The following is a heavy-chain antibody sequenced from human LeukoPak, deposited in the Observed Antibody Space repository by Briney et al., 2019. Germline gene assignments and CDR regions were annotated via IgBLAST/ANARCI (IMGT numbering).Heavy chain of an antibody. CDR2: INPNSGGT. J-gene: IGHJ3*02. V-gene: IGHV1-2*02. Sequence: GASAKVSCKASGYTFTGYYMHWVRQAPGQGLEWMGWINPNSGGTNYAQKFQGRVTMTRDTSISTTYMELSRLRSDDTAVYYCARECYDSSGDAFDIWGQGTMVTVSS. CDR3: ARECYDSSGDAFDI. D-gene: IGHD3-22*01. CDR1: GYTFTGYY.